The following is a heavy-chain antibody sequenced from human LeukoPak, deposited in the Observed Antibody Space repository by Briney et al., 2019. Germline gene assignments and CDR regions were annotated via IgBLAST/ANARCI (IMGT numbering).Heavy chain of an antibody. Sequence: SETLSLTCTVSGGSISSYYWSWIRQPPGKGLEWIGYIYYSGSTNYNPSLKSRVTISVDTSKNQFSLKLSSVTAADTAVYYCARDSETFWFDPWGQGTLVTVSS. D-gene: IGHD3-16*01. CDR3: ARDSETFWFDP. J-gene: IGHJ5*02. CDR1: GGSISSYY. CDR2: IYYSGST. V-gene: IGHV4-59*01.